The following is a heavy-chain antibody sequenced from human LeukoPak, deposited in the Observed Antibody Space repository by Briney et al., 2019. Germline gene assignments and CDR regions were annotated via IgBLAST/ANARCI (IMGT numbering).Heavy chain of an antibody. Sequence: PGGSLRLSCAASGFTFSNYWMTWVRQAPGKGLEWVGNIKQDGSEKYYVDSVKGRFTISRDNSKNTLYLQMNSLRAEDTAVYYCAEMDTAMGEDDAFDIWGQGTMVTVSS. J-gene: IGHJ3*02. D-gene: IGHD5-18*01. V-gene: IGHV3-7*03. CDR3: AEMDTAMGEDDAFDI. CDR2: IKQDGSEK. CDR1: GFTFSNYW.